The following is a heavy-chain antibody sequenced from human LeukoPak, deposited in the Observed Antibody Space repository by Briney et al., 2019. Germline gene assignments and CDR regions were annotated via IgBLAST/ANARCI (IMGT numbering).Heavy chain of an antibody. Sequence: GGSLRLSYAASGFTFSNSDINWVHQAPGKRLEWVSGVSWNGSRTHYADSVKGRFIISRDNSRNTLYLQTNSLRAEDTAVYYCVRKQYYYDSSGKTPWGQGTLVTVSS. CDR1: GFTFSNSD. CDR2: VSWNGSRT. J-gene: IGHJ5*02. CDR3: VRKQYYYDSSGKTP. D-gene: IGHD3-22*01. V-gene: IGHV3-35*01.